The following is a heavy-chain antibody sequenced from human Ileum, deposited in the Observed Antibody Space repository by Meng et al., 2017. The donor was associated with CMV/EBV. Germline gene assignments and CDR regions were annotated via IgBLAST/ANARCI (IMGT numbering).Heavy chain of an antibody. D-gene: IGHD2-2*01. J-gene: IGHJ6*02. CDR1: GFTFNSYA. Sequence: GESLKISCAASGFTFNSYAMTWVRQAPGKGLEWVSVISRSGGDTNYADSVKGRFTISRDNSKNTLYLQMSSLRAEDTAIYYCAKESGQYQMLSYYGLDVWGQGTTVTVSS. CDR3: AKESGQYQMLSYYGLDV. V-gene: IGHV3-23*01. CDR2: ISRSGGDT.